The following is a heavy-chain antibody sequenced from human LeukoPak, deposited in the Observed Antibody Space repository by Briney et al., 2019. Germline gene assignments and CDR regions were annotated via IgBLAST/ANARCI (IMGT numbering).Heavy chain of an antibody. D-gene: IGHD2/OR15-2a*01. CDR1: GNYW. CDR3: VSFYQTY. CDR2: INSDGSWT. J-gene: IGHJ4*02. Sequence: GGSLRLSCAASGNYWMHWVRQVPGKGLVWVSHINSDGSWTSYADSVKGRFTISKDNAKNTVYLQMNSLRAEDTAVYYCVSFYQTYWGRGTLVTVSS. V-gene: IGHV3-74*01.